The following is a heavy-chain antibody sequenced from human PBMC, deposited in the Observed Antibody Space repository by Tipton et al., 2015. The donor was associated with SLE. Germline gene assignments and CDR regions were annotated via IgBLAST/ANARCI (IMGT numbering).Heavy chain of an antibody. CDR2: IYSTGTT. CDR3: ARRHYSGPFDS. V-gene: IGHV4-39*07. D-gene: IGHD5-12*01. CDR1: GDSITNLNDF. Sequence: TLSLTCTVSGDSITNLNDFWGWIRQPPGKGLEWIGSIYSTGTTYYNASFKDRVTMSIDTSTNQFSLRLASVTAADTAVYFCARRHYSGPFDSWGQGTLVTVSS. J-gene: IGHJ4*02.